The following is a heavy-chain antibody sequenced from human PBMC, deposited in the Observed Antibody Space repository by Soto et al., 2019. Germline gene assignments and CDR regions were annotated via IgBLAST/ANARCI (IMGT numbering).Heavy chain of an antibody. D-gene: IGHD3-22*01. CDR2: IIPIFGTA. V-gene: IGHV1-69*12. CDR3: ARDRGPSSGYYPYWFDP. CDR1: GGTFSSYA. J-gene: IGHJ5*02. Sequence: QVQLVQSGAEVKKPGSSVKVSCKASGGTFSSYAITWVRQAPGQGLEWMGGIIPIFGTANYAQKFQARVTITEDESTSKAYMELSSLRSEATAVYYCARDRGPSSGYYPYWFDPWGQGTLVTVSS.